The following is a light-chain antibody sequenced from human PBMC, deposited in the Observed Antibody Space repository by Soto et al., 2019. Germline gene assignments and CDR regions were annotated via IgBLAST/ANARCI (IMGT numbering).Light chain of an antibody. V-gene: IGKV3-15*01. CDR2: GXS. Sequence: EIVMTQSPATLSVSPGERATLSCRASQSVSSNLAWYQQKPGQSPSLLIYGXSTRATGIPAXFSGSGXGTXFTXXIXXXXSXDFAXYYCQQYNNWPRGTFGQGTKLEIK. CDR1: QSVSSN. J-gene: IGKJ2*02. CDR3: QQYNNWPRGT.